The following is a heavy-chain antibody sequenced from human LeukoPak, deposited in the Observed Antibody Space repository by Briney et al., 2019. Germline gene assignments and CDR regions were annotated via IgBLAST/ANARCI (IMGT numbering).Heavy chain of an antibody. Sequence: GGSLRLSCAASGFTFSSYDMHWVRQATGKGLEWVSAIGTAGDTYYPGSVKGRFTISRENAKNSLYLQMNSLRAGDTAVYYCARALYSSSWSDAFDIWGQGTMVTVSS. CDR1: GFTFSSYD. CDR3: ARALYSSSWSDAFDI. J-gene: IGHJ3*02. CDR2: IGTAGDT. D-gene: IGHD6-13*01. V-gene: IGHV3-13*01.